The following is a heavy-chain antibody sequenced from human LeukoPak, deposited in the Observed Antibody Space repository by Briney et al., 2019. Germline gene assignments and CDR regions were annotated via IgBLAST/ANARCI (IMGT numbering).Heavy chain of an antibody. D-gene: IGHD2-15*01. CDR3: ARGASGVHYYYGMDA. Sequence: ASVKVSRKASGGTFSSYAISWVRQAPGQGLEWMGGIIPIFCKANYAQKFKGRVTITADESTSTAYMELSSLKSEDTAVYYCARGASGVHYYYGMDAWGQGTTVTASS. J-gene: IGHJ6*01. CDR1: GGTFSSYA. CDR2: IIPIFCKA. V-gene: IGHV1-69*13.